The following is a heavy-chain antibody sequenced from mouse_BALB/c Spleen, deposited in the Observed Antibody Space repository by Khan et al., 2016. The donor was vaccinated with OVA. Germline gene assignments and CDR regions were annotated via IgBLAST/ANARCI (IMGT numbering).Heavy chain of an antibody. CDR3: ARASYGGFAY. D-gene: IGHD1-1*02. V-gene: IGHV5-4*02. CDR1: GFTFSDYY. Sequence: EVELVESGGGLVKPGGSLKLSCAASGFTFSDYYMYWVRQTPEHRLEWVATIRDGGSYTYYPDSVKGRFTISRDNAKNNLYLQMSSLKSEDTAMYYVARASYGGFAYWGQGTRVPVSA. CDR2: IRDGGSYT. J-gene: IGHJ3*01.